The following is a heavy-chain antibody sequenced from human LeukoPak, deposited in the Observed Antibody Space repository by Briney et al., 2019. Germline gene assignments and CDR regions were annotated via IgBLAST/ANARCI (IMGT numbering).Heavy chain of an antibody. Sequence: TVKVSCKASGGTFSSYAISWVRQAPGQGLEWMGRIIPILGIANYAQKFQGRVTITADKSTSTAYMELSSLRSEDTAVYYCARDRFTMVRGVTHYYYYGMDVWGQGTTVTVSS. V-gene: IGHV1-69*04. J-gene: IGHJ6*02. CDR2: IIPILGIA. D-gene: IGHD3-10*01. CDR3: ARDRFTMVRGVTHYYYYGMDV. CDR1: GGTFSSYA.